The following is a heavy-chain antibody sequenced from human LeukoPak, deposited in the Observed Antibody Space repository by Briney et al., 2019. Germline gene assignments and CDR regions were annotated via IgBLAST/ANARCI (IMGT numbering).Heavy chain of an antibody. CDR2: IGGSGGST. J-gene: IGHJ4*02. CDR1: GFTFSSYA. D-gene: IGHD5-24*01. CDR3: ARGPQDGLLHY. Sequence: GGSLRLSCAASGFTFSSYAMSWVRQAPGKGLEWVSAIGGSGGSTYYADSVKGRFTISRDNSKNTLYLQMNSLRAEDTAVYYCARGPQDGLLHYWGQGTLVTVSS. V-gene: IGHV3-23*01.